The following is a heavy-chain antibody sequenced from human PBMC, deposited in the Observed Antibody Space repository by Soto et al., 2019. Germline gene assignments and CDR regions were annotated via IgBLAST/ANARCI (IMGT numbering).Heavy chain of an antibody. D-gene: IGHD6-13*01. CDR2: IYTNEHI. CDR3: ARERLGEDQQPFDY. CDR1: GGSSSRCY. J-gene: IGHJ4*02. Sequence: SETLDLTCAVSGGSSSRCYWTCLGQPAGKGLQLFGRIYTNEHINYNPSLRSRLTLPVDTSRNQFSLKLSSVTSADTAVYYCARERLGEDQQPFDYWGQGALV. V-gene: IGHV4-4*07.